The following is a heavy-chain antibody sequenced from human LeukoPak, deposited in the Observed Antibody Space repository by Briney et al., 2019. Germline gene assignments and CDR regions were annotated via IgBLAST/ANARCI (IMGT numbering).Heavy chain of an antibody. V-gene: IGHV4-59*01. Sequence: SETLSLTCTVSGGSISSYYRSWIRQPPGKGLEWTGYIYYSGSTNYNPSLKSRVTISVDTSKNQFSLKLSSVTAADTAVYYCATEIVDGGFDPWGQGTLVTVSS. CDR3: ATEIVDGGFDP. J-gene: IGHJ5*02. D-gene: IGHD2-15*01. CDR1: GGSISSYY. CDR2: IYYSGST.